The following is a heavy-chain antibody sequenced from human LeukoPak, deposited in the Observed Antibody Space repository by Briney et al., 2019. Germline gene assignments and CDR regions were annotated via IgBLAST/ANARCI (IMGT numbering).Heavy chain of an antibody. CDR2: ISGGGGAT. V-gene: IGHV3-23*01. CDR3: AKKFDRRYSSGWYLDY. J-gene: IGHJ4*02. CDR1: GFTFSSYA. Sequence: GGSLRLSCAASGFTFSSYAMSWVRQAPGKGLEWVSAISGGGGATYYTDSVKGRFTISRDNSKNTLYLQMNSLRAEDTAVYYCAKKFDRRYSSGWYLDYWGQGTLVTVSS. D-gene: IGHD6-19*01.